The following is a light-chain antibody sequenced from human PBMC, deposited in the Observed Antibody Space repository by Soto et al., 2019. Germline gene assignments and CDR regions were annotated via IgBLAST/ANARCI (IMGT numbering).Light chain of an antibody. CDR3: QQYASPYT. CDR1: QSVSSN. CDR2: GAS. J-gene: IGKJ2*01. Sequence: EIVMTQSPATLSVSPGERATLSCRASQSVSSNLAWYQQKPGQAPRLLIYGASTRATGIPARFSGSGSGTEFTLTISSLQSEDFAVYYCQQYASPYTFGQGTKLEIK. V-gene: IGKV3-15*01.